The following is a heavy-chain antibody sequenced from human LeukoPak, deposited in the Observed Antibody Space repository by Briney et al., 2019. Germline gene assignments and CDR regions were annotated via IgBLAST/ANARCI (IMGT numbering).Heavy chain of an antibody. V-gene: IGHV1-18*01. CDR3: ASLKNYYDSSGYLVTDAFDI. CDR1: GYTFTSYG. Sequence: ASVTVSCKASGYTFTSYGISWVRQAPGQGLEWMGWISAYNGNTNYAQKLQGRVTMTTDTSTSTAYMELRSLKSDDTAVYYCASLKNYYDSSGYLVTDAFDIWGQGTMVTVSS. J-gene: IGHJ3*02. D-gene: IGHD3-22*01. CDR2: ISAYNGNT.